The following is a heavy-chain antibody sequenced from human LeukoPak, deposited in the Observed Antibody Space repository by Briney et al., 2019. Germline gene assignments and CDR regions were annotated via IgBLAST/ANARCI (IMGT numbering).Heavy chain of an antibody. D-gene: IGHD6-19*01. J-gene: IGHJ4*02. CDR1: GYTFTSYG. CDR2: INPNSGGT. CDR3: ARFAVHRRLAVAGQFGLDY. V-gene: IGHV1-18*01. Sequence: ASVKVSCKASGYTFTSYGINWVRQAPGQGLEWMGWINPNSGGTNYAQKFQGRVTMTRDTSTSTVYMELSSLRSGDTAVYYCARFAVHRRLAVAGQFGLDYWGQGTLVTVSS.